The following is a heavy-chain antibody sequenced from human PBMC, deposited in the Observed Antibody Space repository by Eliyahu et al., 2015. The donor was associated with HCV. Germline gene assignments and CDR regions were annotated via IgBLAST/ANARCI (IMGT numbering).Heavy chain of an antibody. CDR3: ARQFTYYYDSSGYSDY. CDR2: IKQDGSEK. V-gene: IGHV3-7*04. D-gene: IGHD3-22*01. J-gene: IGHJ4*02. CDR1: GFTFSSYW. Sequence: EVQLVESGGGLVQPGGSLRLSCAASGFTFSSYWMSWVRQAPGKGLEWVANIKQDGSEKYYVDSVKGRFTISRDNAKNSLYLQMNSLRAEDTAVYYCARQFTYYYDSSGYSDYWGQGTLVTVSS.